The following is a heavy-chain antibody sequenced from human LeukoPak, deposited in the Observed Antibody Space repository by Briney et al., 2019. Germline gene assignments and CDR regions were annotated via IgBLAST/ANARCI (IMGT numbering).Heavy chain of an antibody. CDR1: GGSISSYY. CDR2: IYYSGST. D-gene: IGHD6-13*01. CDR3: ARGGTSGSWYRRQYYYYYYGMDV. V-gene: IGHV4-59*08. Sequence: SETLSLTCTVSGGSISSYYWSWIRQPPGKGLEWIGYIYYSGSTNYNPSLKSRVTISVDTSKDQFSLKLSSVTAADTAVYYCARGGTSGSWYRRQYYYYYYGMDVWGQGTTVTVSS. J-gene: IGHJ6*02.